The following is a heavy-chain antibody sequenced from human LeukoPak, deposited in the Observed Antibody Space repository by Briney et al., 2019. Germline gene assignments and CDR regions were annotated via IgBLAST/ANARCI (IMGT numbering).Heavy chain of an antibody. CDR1: GCSFTVYY. CDR2: INPYSGGT. CDR3: ARVRGVRWLQEREVFDI. J-gene: IGHJ3*02. Sequence: GASVKVSCNASGCSFTVYYIHWGRQAPGPGLESMGCINPYSGGTNYTQQFQGRGTMTRVQTNSTAYMELSRLRSDDTGVYCCARVRGVRWLQEREVFDIWGQGTMV. V-gene: IGHV1-2*02. D-gene: IGHD5-24*01.